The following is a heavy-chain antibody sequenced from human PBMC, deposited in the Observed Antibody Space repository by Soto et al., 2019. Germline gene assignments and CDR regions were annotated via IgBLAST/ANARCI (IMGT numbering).Heavy chain of an antibody. D-gene: IGHD5-12*01. CDR1: GFTFSSYG. J-gene: IGHJ5*02. Sequence: GGSLRLSCAASGFTFSSYGMHWVRQAPGKGLEWVAVISYDGSNKYYADSVKGRFTVSRDNSKNTLYLQMNSLRAEDSAVYYCATHSLDSGYGSSWGPGTLVTVSS. CDR3: ATHSLDSGYGSS. V-gene: IGHV3-30*03. CDR2: ISYDGSNK.